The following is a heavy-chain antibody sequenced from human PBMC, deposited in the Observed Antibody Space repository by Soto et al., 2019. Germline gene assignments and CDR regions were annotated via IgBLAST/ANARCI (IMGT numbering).Heavy chain of an antibody. CDR3: ARDVAFCTNGVCYPYYFDY. CDR2: IYYSGST. CDR1: GGSVSSGSYY. V-gene: IGHV4-61*01. D-gene: IGHD2-8*01. Sequence: PSETLSLTCTVSGGSVSSGSYYWSWIRQPPGKGLEWIGYIYYSGSTNYNPSLKSRVTISVGTSKNQFSLKLSSVTAADTAVYYCARDVAFCTNGVCYPYYFDYWGQGTLVTVSS. J-gene: IGHJ4*02.